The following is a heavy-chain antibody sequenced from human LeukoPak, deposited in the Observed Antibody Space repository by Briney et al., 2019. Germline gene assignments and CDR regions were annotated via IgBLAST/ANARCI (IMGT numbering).Heavy chain of an antibody. Sequence: PGGSLRLSCAASGFTFSSYSMNWVRQAPGKGLEWVSSISSTSTYIYYADSVKGRFTISRDNDKNSLYLQMNSLRVEDTAVYYGARGCESYHYWGQGTLVTVPS. CDR3: ARGCESYHY. J-gene: IGHJ4*02. CDR1: GFTFSSYS. D-gene: IGHD1-26*01. V-gene: IGHV3-21*01. CDR2: ISSTSTYI.